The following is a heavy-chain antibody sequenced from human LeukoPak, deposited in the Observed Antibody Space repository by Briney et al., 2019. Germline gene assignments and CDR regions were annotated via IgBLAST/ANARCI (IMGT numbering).Heavy chain of an antibody. CDR1: GGSISSYY. V-gene: IGHV4-4*07. J-gene: IGHJ4*02. CDR2: IYTSGYA. D-gene: IGHD3-3*01. CDR3: ARGSWELRFLEWFLDS. Sequence: SETLSLTCTVSGGSISSYYWSWIRQPAGKGLEWIGRIYTSGYATYNPSLKSRLTISMDTSKNQFSLKLSSVTAADTAVYYCARGSWELRFLEWFLDSWGQGTLVTVSS.